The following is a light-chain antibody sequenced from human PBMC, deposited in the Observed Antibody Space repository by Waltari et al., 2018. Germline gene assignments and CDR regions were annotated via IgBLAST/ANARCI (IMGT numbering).Light chain of an antibody. CDR3: MQSLQSPYT. J-gene: IGKJ2*01. CDR2: LAS. CDR1: QSLLNSNGYSY. Sequence: DIVMTQSPLSLPVTPGEPASISCRSSQSLLNSNGYSYLNWYLQKPGQSPRVLMYLASERASGVPGRFSGSGSGTEFTLKISRVEAEDVGVYYCMQSLQSPYTFGLGTKLEI. V-gene: IGKV2-28*01.